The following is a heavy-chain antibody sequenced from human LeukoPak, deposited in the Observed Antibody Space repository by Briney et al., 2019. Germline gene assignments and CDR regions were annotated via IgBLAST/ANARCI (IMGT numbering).Heavy chain of an antibody. CDR1: VFILRLCP. D-gene: IGHD3-16*01. Sequence: GGSLRLSCAVSVFILRLCPKLGARQAPGEGLDWVAVIWYDGSNKYYADSVKGRFTVSRENSKNTLYLQMNSQRAEDTPVNYCARAVRGWGQGTLVTVSS. CDR3: ARAVRG. J-gene: IGHJ4*02. V-gene: IGHV3-33*01. CDR2: IWYDGSNK.